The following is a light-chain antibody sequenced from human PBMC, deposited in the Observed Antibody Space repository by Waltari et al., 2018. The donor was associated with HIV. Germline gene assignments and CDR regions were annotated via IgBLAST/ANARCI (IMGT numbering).Light chain of an antibody. Sequence: QSALTQPASVSGSPGPSITISCPGTSSAIGLYNYVSWYQQHPGKAPKLLIYEVNHRPSGVSDRFSGSKSGNTASLSISGLQAEDEADYYCTSYTTRSTVIFGGGTSVTVL. V-gene: IGLV2-14*01. CDR1: SSAIGLYNY. J-gene: IGLJ2*01. CDR3: TSYTTRSTVI. CDR2: EVN.